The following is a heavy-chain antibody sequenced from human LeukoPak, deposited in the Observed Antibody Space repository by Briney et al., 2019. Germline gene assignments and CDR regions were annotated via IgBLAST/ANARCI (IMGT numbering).Heavy chain of an antibody. V-gene: IGHV3-30*03. Sequence: GGSLRLSCAASGFTFSSYGMHWVRQAPGKGLEWVAVISYDGSNKYYADSVKGRFTISRDNSKNSLYLQMNSPRAEDTAVYYCARLRWDPTNRFDYWGQGTLVTVSS. D-gene: IGHD1-26*01. CDR2: ISYDGSNK. CDR3: ARLRWDPTNRFDY. J-gene: IGHJ4*02. CDR1: GFTFSSYG.